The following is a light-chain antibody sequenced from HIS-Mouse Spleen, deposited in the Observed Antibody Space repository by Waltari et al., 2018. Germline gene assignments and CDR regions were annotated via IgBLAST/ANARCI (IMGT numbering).Light chain of an antibody. CDR2: DAS. V-gene: IGKV1-13*02. CDR3: QQFNSYPVT. Sequence: SVGDRVTITCRASQGISSALAWYQQKPGKAPKLLIYDASSLESGVPSRFSGSGSGTDFTLTISSLQPEDFATYYCQQFNSYPVTFGQGTRLEIK. CDR1: QGISSA. J-gene: IGKJ5*01.